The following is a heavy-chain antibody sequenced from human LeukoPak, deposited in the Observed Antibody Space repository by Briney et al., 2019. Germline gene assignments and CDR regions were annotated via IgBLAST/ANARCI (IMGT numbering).Heavy chain of an antibody. CDR2: MSSDGSKK. Sequence: GGSLRLSCAASGFTFSSYAMHWVRQTPGKGLEWVAVMSSDGSKKYYADSVKGRFTISRDNSKNTLYLQMNSLRAEDAAVYYCAKKFRGTTVISGDYFDYWGQGTLVTVSS. J-gene: IGHJ4*02. CDR3: AKKFRGTTVISGDYFDY. CDR1: GFTFSSYA. D-gene: IGHD4-17*01. V-gene: IGHV3-30-3*02.